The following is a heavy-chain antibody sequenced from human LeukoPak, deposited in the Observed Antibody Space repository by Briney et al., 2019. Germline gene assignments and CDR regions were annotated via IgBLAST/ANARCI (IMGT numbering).Heavy chain of an antibody. V-gene: IGHV3-48*03. CDR2: ISSSGSTI. D-gene: IGHD4-17*01. CDR1: GLIFSSYE. J-gene: IGHJ1*01. Sequence: PGGSLGLSCTASGLIFSSYEMNWVRQAPGEGLEWVSYISSSGSTIYYADSVKGRFTISRDNAKNSLYLQMNSLRAEDTAVYYCARAGRTTRAFQHWGQGTLVTVSS. CDR3: ARAGRTTRAFQH.